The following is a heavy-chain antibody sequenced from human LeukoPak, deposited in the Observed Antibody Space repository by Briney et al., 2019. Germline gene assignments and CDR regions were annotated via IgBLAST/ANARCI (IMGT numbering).Heavy chain of an antibody. D-gene: IGHD3-10*01. V-gene: IGHV3-23*01. J-gene: IGHJ3*02. CDR1: GFTFTTYA. CDR3: ARDGGFGFLAAFDI. Sequence: GGSLRLSCVTSGFTFTTYAMNWVRQVPGKGLEWVSAITSSGATTDYADSVKGRFTISRDNSKDSVYLQMNSLRAEDTAVYYCARDGGFGFLAAFDIWGQGTMVTVSS. CDR2: ITSSGATT.